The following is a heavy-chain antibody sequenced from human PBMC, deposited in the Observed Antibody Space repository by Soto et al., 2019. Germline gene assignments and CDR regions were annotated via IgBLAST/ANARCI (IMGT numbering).Heavy chain of an antibody. CDR3: ARFHTYYSDSSGYPGAFDI. CDR2: ISYDGSNK. CDR1: GFTFSSYA. Sequence: QVQLVESGGGVVQPGRSLRLSCAASGFTFSSYAMHWVRQAPGKGLEWVAVISYDGSNKYYADSVKGRFTISRDNSKNTLYLQMNSLRAEDTAVYYCARFHTYYSDSSGYPGAFDIWGQGTMVTVSS. J-gene: IGHJ3*02. V-gene: IGHV3-30-3*01. D-gene: IGHD3-22*01.